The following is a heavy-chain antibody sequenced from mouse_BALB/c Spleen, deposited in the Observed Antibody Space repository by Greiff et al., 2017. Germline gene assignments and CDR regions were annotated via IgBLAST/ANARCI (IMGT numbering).Heavy chain of an antibody. CDR2: INSNGGST. Sequence: EVKLVESGGGLVQPGGSLKLSCAASGFTFSSYGMSWVRQTPDKRLELVATINSNGGSTYYPDSVKGRFTISRDNAKNTLYLQMSSLKSEDTAMYYRARENLRRLSYGYFEVGGAGTTVTVSS. CDR1: GFTFSSYG. D-gene: IGHD1-2*01. V-gene: IGHV5-6-3*01. CDR3: ARENLRRLSYGYFEV. J-gene: IGHJ1*01.